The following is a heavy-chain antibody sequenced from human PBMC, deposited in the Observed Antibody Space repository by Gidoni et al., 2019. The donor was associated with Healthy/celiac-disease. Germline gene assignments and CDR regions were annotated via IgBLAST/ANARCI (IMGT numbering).Heavy chain of an antibody. CDR1: GFTFSRYG. J-gene: IGHJ6*02. D-gene: IGHD6-6*01. CDR3: AKARSIAARYYGMDV. V-gene: IGHV3-30*18. CDR2: ISYDGSNK. Sequence: QVQLVESGGGVVQPGRSLRLSCAASGFTFSRYGMHWVRQAPGKGLEWVAVISYDGSNKYYADSVKGRFTISRDNSKNTLYLQMNSLRAEDTAVYYCAKARSIAARYYGMDVWGQGTTVTVSS.